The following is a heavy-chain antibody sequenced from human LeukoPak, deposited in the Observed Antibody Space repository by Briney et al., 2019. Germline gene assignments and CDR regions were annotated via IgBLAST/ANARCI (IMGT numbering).Heavy chain of an antibody. V-gene: IGHV1-69*13. CDR1: GGTFSSYA. D-gene: IGHD2-15*01. CDR2: IIPIFGTA. CDR3: ARGSRPGSGGSLNFDY. J-gene: IGHJ4*02. Sequence: GASVKVSCKASGGTFSSYAISWVRQAPGQGLEWMGGIIPIFGTANYAQKFQGRVTITADESTSTAYMELSSLRSEDTAVYYCARGSRPGSGGSLNFDYWGQGTLVTVSS.